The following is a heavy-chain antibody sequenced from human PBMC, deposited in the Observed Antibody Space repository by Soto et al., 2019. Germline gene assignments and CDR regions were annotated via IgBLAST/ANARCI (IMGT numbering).Heavy chain of an antibody. CDR2: IYYSGST. Sequence: SETLSLTCTVSGGSISSYYWSWIRQPPGKGLEWIGYIYYSGSTNYNPSLKSRVSISVDTSKNQFSLKLSSVTAADTAVYYCARDVGIAAAGWWFDPCGQGTLVTVSS. CDR3: ARDVGIAAAGWWFDP. J-gene: IGHJ5*02. CDR1: GGSISSYY. V-gene: IGHV4-59*01. D-gene: IGHD6-13*01.